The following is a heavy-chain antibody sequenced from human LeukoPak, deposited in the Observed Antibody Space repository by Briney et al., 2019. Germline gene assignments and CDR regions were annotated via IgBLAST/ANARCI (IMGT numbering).Heavy chain of an antibody. V-gene: IGHV3-23*01. CDR2: ISGSGGST. J-gene: IGHJ4*02. D-gene: IGHD3-3*01. CDR1: GFTFSSYA. CDR3: AKDTMYYDFWSGYPPFDY. Sequence: GGSLRLSCAASGFTFSSYAMSWVRQAPGKGLEWVPAISGSGGSTYYADSVKGRFTISRDNSKNTLYLQMNSLRAEDTAVYYCAKDTMYYDFWSGYPPFDYWGQGTLVTVSS.